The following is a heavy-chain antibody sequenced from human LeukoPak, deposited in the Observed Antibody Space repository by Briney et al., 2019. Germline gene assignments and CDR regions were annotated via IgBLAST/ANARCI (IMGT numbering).Heavy chain of an antibody. CDR1: GFTFSSYS. CDR2: ISSSSSYI. J-gene: IGHJ4*02. D-gene: IGHD5-18*01. Sequence: GGSLRLSCAASGFTFSSYSMNWVRQAPGKGLEWVSSISSSSSYIYYADSVKGRFTISRDNAKNSLYLQMNSLRAEDTAVYYCAKCRDTAMEDCYFDYWGQGTLVTVSS. CDR3: AKCRDTAMEDCYFDY. V-gene: IGHV3-21*01.